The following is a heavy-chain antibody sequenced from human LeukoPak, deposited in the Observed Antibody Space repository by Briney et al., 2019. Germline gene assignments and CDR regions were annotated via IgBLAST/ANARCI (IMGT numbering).Heavy chain of an antibody. CDR1: GFTFSSYE. J-gene: IGHJ4*02. V-gene: IGHV3-64D*06. CDR2: ISSNGDNT. CDR3: VRGTGY. Sequence: PGGSLRLSCAASGFTFSSYEMNWVRQAPGKGLEYVSAISSNGDNTYYADSVKGRFTISRDNSKNTLYLQMSSLRADDTAVYYCVRGTGYWGQGTLVTVSS.